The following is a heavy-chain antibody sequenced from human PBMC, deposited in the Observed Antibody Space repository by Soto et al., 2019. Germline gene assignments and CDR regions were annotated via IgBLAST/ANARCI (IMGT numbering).Heavy chain of an antibody. Sequence: SETLSLTCTVSGGSISSSTYYWGWIRQPPGKGLEWIGSIYYNGDTYYNPSLKSRITISVDTSRVHFSLNLTSVTAADTAVYYCTRRGSGYTTGVWGQGTTVTVSS. CDR3: TRRGSGYTTGV. D-gene: IGHD3-9*01. CDR2: IYYNGDT. CDR1: GGSISSSTYY. J-gene: IGHJ6*02. V-gene: IGHV4-39*02.